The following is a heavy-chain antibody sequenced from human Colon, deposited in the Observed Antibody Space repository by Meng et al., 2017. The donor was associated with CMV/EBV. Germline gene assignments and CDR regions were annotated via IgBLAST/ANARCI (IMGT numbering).Heavy chain of an antibody. Sequence: GESLKISCAASGFTFSNYGMSWVRQTPGKGLQWVSGISGSGDNAYYTDSVKGRFTISRDNSKNTLYLQMNSLRVEDTAVYYCARDIRVAGPAGGCSSTSCYRYYYYGMDVWGQGTTVTVSS. CDR1: GFTFSNYG. D-gene: IGHD2-2*02. J-gene: IGHJ6*02. V-gene: IGHV3-23*01. CDR2: ISGSGDNA. CDR3: ARDIRVAGPAGGCSSTSCYRYYYYGMDV.